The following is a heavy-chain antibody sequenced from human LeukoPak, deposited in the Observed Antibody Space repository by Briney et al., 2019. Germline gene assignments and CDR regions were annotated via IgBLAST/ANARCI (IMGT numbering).Heavy chain of an antibody. CDR1: GGSISSSNW. CDR3: AREDDILTGYYFSRRGGFDY. V-gene: IGHV4-4*02. Sequence: SGTLSLTCAVSGGSISSSNWWSWVRQPPGQGLEWIGEIYHSGSTNYNPSLKSRVTISVDKSKNQFSLKLSSVTAADTAVYYCAREDDILTGYYFSRRGGFDYWGQGTLVTVSS. CDR2: IYHSGST. J-gene: IGHJ4*02. D-gene: IGHD3-9*01.